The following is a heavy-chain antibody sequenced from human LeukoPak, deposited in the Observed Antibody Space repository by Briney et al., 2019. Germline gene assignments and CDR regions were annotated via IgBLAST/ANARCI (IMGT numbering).Heavy chain of an antibody. CDR3: ATSRTFDY. Sequence: PGGSLRPSCAASGFTFSSYWMHWVRQAPGKGLVWLSRINSDGSSTSYADSVKGRFTISRDNAKNTLYLQMNSLRADDTAVYYCATSRTFDYWGQGTLVTVSS. J-gene: IGHJ4*02. CDR1: GFTFSSYW. D-gene: IGHD3-3*01. CDR2: INSDGSST. V-gene: IGHV3-74*01.